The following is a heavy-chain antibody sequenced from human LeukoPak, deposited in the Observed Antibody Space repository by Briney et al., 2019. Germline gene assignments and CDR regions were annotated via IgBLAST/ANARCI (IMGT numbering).Heavy chain of an antibody. CDR1: GFTFSSYG. J-gene: IGHJ4*02. CDR2: IRYDGSNK. D-gene: IGHD2-8*01. CDR3: AKDHCTNGVCYTDY. Sequence: PGGSLRLSCAASGFTFSSYGMHWVRQAPGKGLEWVAFIRYDGSNKNYADSMKGRFTISRDNSKNTLSLQMNSLRGEDTAIYYCAKDHCTNGVCYTDYWGQGTLVTVSS. V-gene: IGHV3-30*02.